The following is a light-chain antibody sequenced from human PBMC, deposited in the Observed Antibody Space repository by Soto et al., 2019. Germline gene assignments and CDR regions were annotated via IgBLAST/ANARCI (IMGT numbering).Light chain of an antibody. CDR2: EVS. J-gene: IGLJ1*01. CDR3: SSHGGANNFYV. Sequence: SVLTQPPSASVSPGQSVTISCTGTNSDIGAYDYVSWYQQHPGKVPKLMIYEVSKRPSGVPDRFSASKSGNTASLTVSGLQAEDEADYYCSSHGGANNFYVFGTGTKVTVL. CDR1: NSDIGAYDY. V-gene: IGLV2-8*01.